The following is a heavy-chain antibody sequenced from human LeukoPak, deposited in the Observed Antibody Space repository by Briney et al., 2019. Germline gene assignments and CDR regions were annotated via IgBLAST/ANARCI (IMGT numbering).Heavy chain of an antibody. CDR3: ARGRGYSSGWYGSYYYYYMDV. CDR1: GGSFSGYY. D-gene: IGHD6-19*01. CDR2: INHSGST. J-gene: IGHJ6*03. V-gene: IGHV4-34*01. Sequence: SETLSLTCAVYGGSFSGYYWSWIRQPPGKGLEWIGEINHSGSTNYNPSLKSRVTISVDTSKNQFSLKLSSVTAADTAVYYCARGRGYSSGWYGSYYYYYMDVWGKGTTVTVSS.